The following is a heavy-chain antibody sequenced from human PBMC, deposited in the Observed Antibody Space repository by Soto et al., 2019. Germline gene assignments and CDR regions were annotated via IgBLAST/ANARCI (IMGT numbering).Heavy chain of an antibody. CDR3: ARDLPSPIGIAVDGWFDH. Sequence: SQTLSLTCAISGDSVSSNSAAWNWIRQSPSRGLEWLGRTYYRSKWYNDYAVSVKSRITINPDTSKNQFSLQLNSVTPEDTAVYYCARDLPSPIGIAVDGWFDHWGQGTLVTVSS. CDR1: GDSVSSNSAA. CDR2: TYYRSKWYN. D-gene: IGHD6-19*01. J-gene: IGHJ5*02. V-gene: IGHV6-1*01.